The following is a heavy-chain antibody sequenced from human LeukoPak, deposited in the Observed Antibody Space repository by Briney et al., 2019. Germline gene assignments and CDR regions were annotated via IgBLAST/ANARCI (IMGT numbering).Heavy chain of an antibody. Sequence: GESLKISCKGSGYSFTSYWIGWVRQMPGKGLEWMGIIYPGDSDTRYSPSFQGQVTISADKSISTAYLQWSSLKASDTAVYYCARHYYDSHGPPPFAFDIWGQGTMVTVSS. V-gene: IGHV5-51*01. D-gene: IGHD3-22*01. CDR1: GYSFTSYW. J-gene: IGHJ3*02. CDR3: ARHYYDSHGPPPFAFDI. CDR2: IYPGDSDT.